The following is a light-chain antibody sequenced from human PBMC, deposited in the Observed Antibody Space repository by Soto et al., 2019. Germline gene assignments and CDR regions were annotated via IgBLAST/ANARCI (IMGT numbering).Light chain of an antibody. Sequence: QAVVTQPPSVSGAPGQRVTISCSGTSSSIGAGYEVHWYHQLPGTAPKLVVSGNGNRPSGVPARLSASKSGTSASLAITGLQAEDEGHYYCQSYDKRLTAYVFGTGTKLTVL. V-gene: IGLV1-40*01. CDR3: QSYDKRLTAYV. J-gene: IGLJ1*01. CDR2: GNG. CDR1: SSSIGAGYE.